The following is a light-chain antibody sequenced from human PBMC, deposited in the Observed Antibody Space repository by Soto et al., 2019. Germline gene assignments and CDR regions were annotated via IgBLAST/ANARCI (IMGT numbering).Light chain of an antibody. CDR1: SSDVGTYNL. J-gene: IGLJ3*02. Sequence: QSALTQPDSVSGSPGQSIHISCTGSSSDVGTYNLVSWYQQHPGKAPKLIIYEDNKRPSGLSNRFSGSKSGNTASLTIAGLQAGDEDDYYCCSYAGGNSWVFGGGTKLTVL. CDR3: CSYAGGNSWV. V-gene: IGLV2-23*01. CDR2: EDN.